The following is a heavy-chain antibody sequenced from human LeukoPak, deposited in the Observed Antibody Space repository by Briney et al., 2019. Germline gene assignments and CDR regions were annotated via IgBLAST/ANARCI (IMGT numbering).Heavy chain of an antibody. Sequence: GGSLRLSCAASGFTFSSYSMNWVRQAPGKGLEWVSSISSSSSYIYYADSVKGRFTISRDNAKNSLYLQMNSLRAEDTAVYYCASTPLGGYDFWGWVLYFDYWGQGTLVTVSS. CDR1: GFTFSSYS. CDR3: ASTPLGGYDFWGWVLYFDY. J-gene: IGHJ4*02. V-gene: IGHV3-21*01. D-gene: IGHD3-3*01. CDR2: ISSSSSYI.